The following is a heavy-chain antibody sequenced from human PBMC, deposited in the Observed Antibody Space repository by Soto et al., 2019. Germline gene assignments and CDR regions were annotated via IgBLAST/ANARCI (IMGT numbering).Heavy chain of an antibody. CDR3: ARDSDEYSSSWYRFDP. V-gene: IGHV4-61*01. J-gene: IGHJ5*02. CDR1: GGSVSSGSYY. Sequence: PSETLSLTCTVSGGSVSSGSYYWSWIRQPPGKGLEWIGYIYYSGSTNYNPSLKSRVTISVDTSKNQFSLKLSSVTAADTAVYYCARDSDEYSSSWYRFDPWGQGTLVTVSS. D-gene: IGHD6-13*01. CDR2: IYYSGST.